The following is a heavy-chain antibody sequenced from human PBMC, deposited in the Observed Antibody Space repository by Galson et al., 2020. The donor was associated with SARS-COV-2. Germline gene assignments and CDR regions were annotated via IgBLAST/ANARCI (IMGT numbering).Heavy chain of an antibody. CDR2: MNPNSGNT. D-gene: IGHD3-16*02. Sequence: GESLKISCKASGYTFTSYDINWVRQATGQGLEWMGWMNPNSGNTGYAQKFQGRVTMTRNTSISTAYMELSSLRSEDTAVYYCARGLRSFGGVIVILPYYYYGMDVWGQGTTVTVSS. CDR3: ARGLRSFGGVIVILPYYYYGMDV. CDR1: GYTFTSYD. J-gene: IGHJ6*02. V-gene: IGHV1-8*01.